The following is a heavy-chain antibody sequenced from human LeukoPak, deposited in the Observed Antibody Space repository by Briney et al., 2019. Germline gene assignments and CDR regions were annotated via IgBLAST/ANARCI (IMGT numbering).Heavy chain of an antibody. CDR1: GFTISSYW. Sequence: GGSLRLSCAASGFTISSYWMNWVRQAPGKGLEWVSVIYSGGSTYYADSVKGRFTISRDNSKNTLYLQMNSLRAEDTAVYYCARDVSVDYSNYYFDYWGQGTLVTVSS. J-gene: IGHJ4*02. CDR2: IYSGGST. D-gene: IGHD4-11*01. CDR3: ARDVSVDYSNYYFDY. V-gene: IGHV3-66*02.